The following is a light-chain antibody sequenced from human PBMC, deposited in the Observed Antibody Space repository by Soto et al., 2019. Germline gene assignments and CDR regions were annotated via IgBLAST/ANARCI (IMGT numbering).Light chain of an antibody. V-gene: IGKV3-15*01. CDR2: DAS. Sequence: IMMSQFPVILSVSPGERATLSCRASQSVGINSAWYQQKPGQAPRLLIYDASSRATGAPARFSGSGSGTDFTLTISSLQSEDFAVYYCQQYYKWPLTFGGGTKMDIK. J-gene: IGKJ4*01. CDR1: QSVGIN. CDR3: QQYYKWPLT.